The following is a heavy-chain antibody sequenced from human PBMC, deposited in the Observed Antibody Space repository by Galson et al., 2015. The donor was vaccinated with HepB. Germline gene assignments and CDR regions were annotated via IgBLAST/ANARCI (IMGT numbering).Heavy chain of an antibody. D-gene: IGHD2/OR15-2a*01. Sequence: SVKVSCKASGYTFTEYYMHWVRQAPGQGLEWMGWISTYSGDTNYAQKFQGRVTMTTDTSTSTAFMELRSLRSDDTAVYYCARDKDYLFDYWGQGTLVTVSS. CDR1: GYTFTEYY. V-gene: IGHV1-18*04. CDR3: ARDKDYLFDY. CDR2: ISTYSGDT. J-gene: IGHJ4*02.